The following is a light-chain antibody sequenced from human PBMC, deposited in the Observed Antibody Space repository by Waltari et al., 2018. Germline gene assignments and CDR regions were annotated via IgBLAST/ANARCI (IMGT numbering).Light chain of an antibody. CDR3: GAWDDRLNVYV. CDR1: SSNIGSNA. J-gene: IGLJ1*01. V-gene: IGLV1-44*01. CDR2: SHD. Sequence: QSVLTQPPSASGTPGQRVTISCSGSSSNIGSNALNWYQPRPGPAPPLLIYSHDQRPSGVPDRFSGSKSGTSASLAISGLQSEDEADYYCGAWDDRLNVYVFGTGTRVTVL.